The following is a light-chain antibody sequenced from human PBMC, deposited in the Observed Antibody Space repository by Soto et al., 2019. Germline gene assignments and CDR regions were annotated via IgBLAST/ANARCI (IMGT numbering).Light chain of an antibody. Sequence: EIMLTQSPGSLSLSPGERATISYRASQSVSSSFLAWYQQKPGQAPRLLIYGASIRATGIPDRFSGSGSGTDITLTISRLEPEDFAMYLGQHYGTSLWTFGQGTKVEIK. CDR1: QSVSSSF. CDR2: GAS. J-gene: IGKJ1*01. CDR3: QHYGTSLWT. V-gene: IGKV3-20*01.